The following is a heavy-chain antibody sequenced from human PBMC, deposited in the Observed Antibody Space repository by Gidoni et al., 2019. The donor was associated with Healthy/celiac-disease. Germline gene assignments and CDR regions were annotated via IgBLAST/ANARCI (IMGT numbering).Heavy chain of an antibody. V-gene: IGHV1-3*01. J-gene: IGHJ5*02. D-gene: IGHD6-19*01. CDR1: GYTFTSYA. Sequence: QVQLVQSGAKVKKPGASVKVSCKASGYTFTSYAMHWVRQAPGQRLEWMGWINAGNGNTKYSQKFQGRVTITRDTSASTAYMELSSLRSEDTAVYYCARAYSSGWYGAWFDPWGQGTLVTVSS. CDR3: ARAYSSGWYGAWFDP. CDR2: INAGNGNT.